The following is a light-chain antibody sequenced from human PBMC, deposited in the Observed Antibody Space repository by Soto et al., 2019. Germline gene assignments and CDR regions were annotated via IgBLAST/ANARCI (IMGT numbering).Light chain of an antibody. J-gene: IGKJ4*01. Sequence: VVLTQSPATLSLSPGERATLSCRASQSVSGYLAWYQQKPGQAPRLLIYGGSYRAAGIPARFTGSGSGTDFTLTITSLEPEDFGVYYCQQRSNWPGLTFGGGTKVDIK. CDR2: GGS. CDR1: QSVSGY. CDR3: QQRSNWPGLT. V-gene: IGKV3-11*01.